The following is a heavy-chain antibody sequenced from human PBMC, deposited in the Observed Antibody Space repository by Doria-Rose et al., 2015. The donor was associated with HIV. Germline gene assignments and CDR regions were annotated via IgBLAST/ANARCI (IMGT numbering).Heavy chain of an antibody. J-gene: IGHJ4*02. CDR1: GVSLSSPGMG. Sequence: QITLKESGPVLVKPTETLTLTCTVSGVSLSSPGMGVSWIRQPPGKALEWLASIFSDDERSYNTSLKSRLTISRCTSKSQVVLTMTDMDPVDTATYYCARIKSSRWYHKYYFDFWGQGTLVIVSA. V-gene: IGHV2-26*01. CDR2: IFSDDER. D-gene: IGHD6-13*01. CDR3: ARIKSSRWYHKYYFDF.